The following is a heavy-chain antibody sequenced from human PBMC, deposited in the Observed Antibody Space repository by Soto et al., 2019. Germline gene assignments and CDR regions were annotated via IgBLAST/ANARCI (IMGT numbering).Heavy chain of an antibody. CDR2: IYSGGNT. V-gene: IGHV3-66*04. D-gene: IGHD1-26*01. CDR3: ARHVGFYWYFDL. CDR1: GFTVSGSC. Sequence: GGSMRVSCAAAGFTVSGSCMGWVSQAPGKGLEWVSSIYSGGNTYYADSVRGRFTISTDNSKDTLYLQMNSLRVDDTAMYYCARHVGFYWYFDLWGRGTLVTVSS. J-gene: IGHJ2*01.